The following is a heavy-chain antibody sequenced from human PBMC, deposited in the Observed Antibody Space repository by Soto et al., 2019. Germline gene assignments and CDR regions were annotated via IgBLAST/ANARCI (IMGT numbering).Heavy chain of an antibody. CDR2: VYFNGNT. CDR3: ASVTFGGVVLAH. V-gene: IGHV4-59*01. Sequence: SETLSLTCTVSAASFSKYYWTWIRQPPGKGLEWIGYVYFNGNTDYNPSLKRRVSISIDTSKNQISLTLNSVTAADTAVYYCASVTFGGVVLAHWGQGTLVTVSS. J-gene: IGHJ4*02. D-gene: IGHD3-16*01. CDR1: AASFSKYY.